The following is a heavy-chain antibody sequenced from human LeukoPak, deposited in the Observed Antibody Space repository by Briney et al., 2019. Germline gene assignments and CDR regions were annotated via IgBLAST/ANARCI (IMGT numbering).Heavy chain of an antibody. CDR1: GFTFSSYG. CDR2: ISYDGSNK. CDR3: AKCLTEWFGELYYYYYGMDV. J-gene: IGHJ6*02. D-gene: IGHD3-10*01. V-gene: IGHV3-30*18. Sequence: GGPLRLSCAASGFTFSSYGMHWVRQAPGKGLEWVAVISYDGSNKYYADSVKGRVTISRDNSKNTLYLQMNSLRAEDTAVYYCAKCLTEWFGELYYYYYGMDVWGQGTTVTVSS.